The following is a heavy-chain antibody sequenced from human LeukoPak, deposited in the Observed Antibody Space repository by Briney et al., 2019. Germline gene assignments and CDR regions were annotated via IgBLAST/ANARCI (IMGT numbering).Heavy chain of an antibody. CDR1: GFTFSSYE. J-gene: IGHJ4*02. CDR3: ARAWGSSSGWPDY. Sequence: GGSLRLSCEASGFTFSSYEMNWVRQAPGKGLEWLSYISSSGSTIYYADSVKGRFTISRDNAKNSLYLQMNSLRAEDTAVYYCARAWGSSSGWPDYWGQGTLVTVSS. CDR2: ISSSGSTI. V-gene: IGHV3-48*03. D-gene: IGHD6-19*01.